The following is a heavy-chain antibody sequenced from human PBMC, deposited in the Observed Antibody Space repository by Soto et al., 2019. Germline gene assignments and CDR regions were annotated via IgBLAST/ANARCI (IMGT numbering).Heavy chain of an antibody. CDR3: TIGSWSGEVFDI. D-gene: IGHD2-21*01. Sequence: QVQLVQSGAEVKKPGSSVKVSCKDSGGTFSTYSMFWVRQAPGQGLEWMGRISPMLGMRNYAQRFQDRVTITADKSTATAHMELSSLRSEDTALYYCTIGSWSGEVFDIWGQGTMVTVSS. CDR2: ISPMLGMR. V-gene: IGHV1-69*02. CDR1: GGTFSTYS. J-gene: IGHJ3*02.